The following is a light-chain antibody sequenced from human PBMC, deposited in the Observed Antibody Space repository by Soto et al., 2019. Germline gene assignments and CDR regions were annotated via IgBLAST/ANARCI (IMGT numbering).Light chain of an antibody. CDR1: QSVSSSY. CDR3: QQMGT. CDR2: GAS. Sequence: EIVLTQSPGTLSLSPGERATLSCRASQSVSSSYLAWYQQKPGQAPRLLIYGASSRATGFPDRFSGSGSGTDSTLTISRLEPEDFAVYYCQQMGTFGQGTKVDIK. V-gene: IGKV3-20*01. J-gene: IGKJ1*01.